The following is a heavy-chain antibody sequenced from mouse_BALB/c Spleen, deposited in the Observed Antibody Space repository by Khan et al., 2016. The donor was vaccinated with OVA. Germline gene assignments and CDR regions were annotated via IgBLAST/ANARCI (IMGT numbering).Heavy chain of an antibody. CDR3: ARPPYFSYVMVY. CDR1: GYTFTNFG. Sequence: QIQLVQSGPELKKPGETVKISCKASGYTFTNFGMNWVKQAPGKGLKWMGWINTYTGEPTYADDFKGRFAISLETSASTAYLQISNLKNEDTATYFCARPPYFSYVMVYWGQGTSVTVSS. V-gene: IGHV9-3-1*01. CDR2: INTYTGEP. D-gene: IGHD2-10*01. J-gene: IGHJ4*01.